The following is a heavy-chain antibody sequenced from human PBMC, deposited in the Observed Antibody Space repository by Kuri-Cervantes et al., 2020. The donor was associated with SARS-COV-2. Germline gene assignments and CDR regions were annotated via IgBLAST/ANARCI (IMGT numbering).Heavy chain of an antibody. V-gene: IGHV3-30-3*01. Sequence: GESLKISCVVSGFTFNDYAMHWVRQAPGKGLEWVATISSYVSNKYYGDSVRGRFTISKDNSKNTLYLQMTNLRAEDTAVYYCARDGSPRVWNGYYMDYWGQGTLVTVSS. CDR2: ISSYVSNK. D-gene: IGHD3-3*01. J-gene: IGHJ4*02. CDR1: GFTFNDYA. CDR3: ARDGSPRVWNGYYMDY.